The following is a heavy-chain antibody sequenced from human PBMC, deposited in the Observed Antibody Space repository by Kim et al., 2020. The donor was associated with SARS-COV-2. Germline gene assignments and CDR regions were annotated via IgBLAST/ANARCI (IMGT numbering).Heavy chain of an antibody. D-gene: IGHD3-10*01. CDR2: IYYSGST. V-gene: IGHV4-31*03. Sequence: SETLSLTCTVSGGSISSGGYYWSWIRQHPGKGLEWIGYIYYSGSTYYNPSLKSRVTISVDTSKNQFSLKLSSVTAADTAVYYCAVMRGSGSYYPPISPYYYYYGMDVWGQGTTVTVSS. CDR1: GGSISSGGYY. J-gene: IGHJ6*02. CDR3: AVMRGSGSYYPPISPYYYYYGMDV.